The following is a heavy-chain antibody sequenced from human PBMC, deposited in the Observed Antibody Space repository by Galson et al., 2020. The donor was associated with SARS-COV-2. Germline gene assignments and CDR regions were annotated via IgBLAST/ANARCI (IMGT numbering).Heavy chain of an antibody. CDR1: GFTFSDYY. V-gene: IGHV3-11*05. Sequence: AGGSLRLSCAASGFTFSDYYMTWIRQAPGKGLEWISYISSSSTYTNYADSVKGRFTISRDNAKNSLFLQMNSLTAEDTAVYYCARAQTFSWYRSFGPWGQGTLVTVSS. CDR2: ISSSSTYT. D-gene: IGHD6-13*01. J-gene: IGHJ5*02. CDR3: ARAQTFSWYRSFGP.